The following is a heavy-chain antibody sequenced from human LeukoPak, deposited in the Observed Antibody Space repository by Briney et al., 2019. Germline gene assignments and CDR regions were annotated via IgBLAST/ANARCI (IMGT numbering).Heavy chain of an antibody. CDR2: IGSSSSYI. D-gene: IGHD3-10*01. Sequence: GGSLRLSCAASGFTFSSYSMNWVRQAPGKGLEWVSSIGSSSSYIYYADSVKGRFTISRDNAKNSLYLQMNSLRAEDTAVYYCARDPTSLYYYGSGRLGFDPWGQGTLVTVSS. J-gene: IGHJ5*02. CDR1: GFTFSSYS. CDR3: ARDPTSLYYYGSGRLGFDP. V-gene: IGHV3-21*01.